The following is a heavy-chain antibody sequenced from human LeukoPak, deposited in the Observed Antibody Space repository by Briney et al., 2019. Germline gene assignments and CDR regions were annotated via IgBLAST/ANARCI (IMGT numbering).Heavy chain of an antibody. CDR1: GGSLNTLNNC. CDR2: IFYSGGT. J-gene: IGHJ3*02. D-gene: IGHD3-10*01. CDR3: ARSNGYGWVDI. Sequence: SETLSLTCTVSGGSLNTLNNCWGWVRPTPGEGLGWSGNIFYSGGTYYSPSLTSRVTLSLDTSRNPFSLWPNSVTAADTAVYYCARSNGYGWVDIWGQGTMVTVSS. V-gene: IGHV4-39*07.